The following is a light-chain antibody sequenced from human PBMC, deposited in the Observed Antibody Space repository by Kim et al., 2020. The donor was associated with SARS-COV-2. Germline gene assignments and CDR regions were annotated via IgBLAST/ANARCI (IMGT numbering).Light chain of an antibody. Sequence: SCSRTTSDVGAHTYVSSYQQPHRKAPNLIIYAVNNRPSGVSNRSSRSKSGNTASLTISGLQAEDEADYYCSSYTRSSTLYVLFGGGTQLTVL. CDR3: SSYTRSSTLYVL. J-gene: IGLJ2*01. CDR2: AVN. V-gene: IGLV2-14*03. CDR1: TSDVGAHTY.